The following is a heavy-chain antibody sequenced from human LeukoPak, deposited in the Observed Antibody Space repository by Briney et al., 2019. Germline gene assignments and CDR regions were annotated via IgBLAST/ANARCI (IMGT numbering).Heavy chain of an antibody. D-gene: IGHD5-18*01. CDR3: ERARYSYGYDY. CDR1: GGTFSSYA. V-gene: IGHV1-69*04. CDR2: IIPILGIA. Sequence: GASVKVSCKASGGTFSSYAIIWVRQAPGQGLEWMGRIIPILGIANYAQKFQGRVTITADKSTSTAYMELSSLRSEDTAVYYCERARYSYGYDYWGQGTLVTVSS. J-gene: IGHJ4*02.